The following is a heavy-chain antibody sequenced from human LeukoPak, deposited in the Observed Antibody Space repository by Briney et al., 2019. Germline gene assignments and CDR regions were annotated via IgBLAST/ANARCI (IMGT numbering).Heavy chain of an antibody. V-gene: IGHV3-53*01. J-gene: IGHJ3*02. Sequence: PGGSLRLSCAASGLTVSSNYMSWVRQAPGKGLEWDSLIYSGGSTYYADSVKGRFTISRDNSKNTLYLQMNSLRAEDTAVYYCAGYTYGYLNAFDIWGQGTMVTVSS. CDR3: AGYTYGYLNAFDI. CDR2: IYSGGST. CDR1: GLTVSSNY. D-gene: IGHD5-18*01.